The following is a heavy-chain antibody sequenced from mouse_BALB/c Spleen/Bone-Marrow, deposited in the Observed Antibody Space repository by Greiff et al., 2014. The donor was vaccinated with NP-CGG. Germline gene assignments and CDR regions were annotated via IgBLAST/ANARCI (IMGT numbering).Heavy chain of an antibody. J-gene: IGHJ3*01. CDR3: ARDDSRGFAY. CDR2: IDPANGNT. Sequence: VQLQQSGAELVKPGASVKLSCTASGFNIKDTYMHWVKQRPEQGLEWIGRIDPANGNTKYDPKFQGKATITADTSSNTAYLQLSILTSDDAAVYYWARDDSRGFAYWGQGTLVTVSA. D-gene: IGHD2-4*01. CDR1: GFNIKDTY. V-gene: IGHV14-3*02.